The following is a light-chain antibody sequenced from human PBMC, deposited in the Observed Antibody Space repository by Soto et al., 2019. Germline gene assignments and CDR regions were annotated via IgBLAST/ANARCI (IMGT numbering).Light chain of an antibody. CDR1: SSDVGGYNF. V-gene: IGLV2-8*01. J-gene: IGLJ1*01. CDR2: EVT. Sequence: QSALAQPPSASGSPGQSVTISCTGTSSDVGGYNFVSWYQQHPGKAPKLIIYEVTKRPSGVPDRFSGSKSGNTASLTVSGLQAEDDAHYRCSSSSGTNTYVFGTGTKVTVL. CDR3: SSSSGTNTYV.